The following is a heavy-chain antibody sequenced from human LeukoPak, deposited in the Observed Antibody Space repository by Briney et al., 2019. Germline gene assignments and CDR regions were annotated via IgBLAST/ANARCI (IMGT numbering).Heavy chain of an antibody. J-gene: IGHJ4*02. CDR3: ARETYYDFWSGYLGGYFDY. D-gene: IGHD3-3*01. V-gene: IGHV1-69*04. CDR1: GGTFSSYA. Sequence: SVKVSCKASGGTFSSYAISWVRQAPGQGLEWMGRIIPILGIANYAQKFQGRVTITADKSTSTAYMELSSLRSEDTAVYYCARETYYDFWSGYLGGYFDYWGQGTLVTVSS. CDR2: IIPILGIA.